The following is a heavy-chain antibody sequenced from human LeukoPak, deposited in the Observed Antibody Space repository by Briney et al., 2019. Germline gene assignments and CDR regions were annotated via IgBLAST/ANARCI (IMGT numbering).Heavy chain of an antibody. Sequence: SQTLSLTCTVSGGSISSGSYYWSWIRQPAGKGLEWIGRIYTSGSTNYNPSLKSRVTISVDTSKNQFSLKLSSVTAADTAVYYCARGGASFDYWGQGTVVTVSS. CDR3: ARGGASFDY. V-gene: IGHV4-61*02. CDR1: GGSISSGSYY. D-gene: IGHD5-12*01. J-gene: IGHJ4*02. CDR2: IYTSGST.